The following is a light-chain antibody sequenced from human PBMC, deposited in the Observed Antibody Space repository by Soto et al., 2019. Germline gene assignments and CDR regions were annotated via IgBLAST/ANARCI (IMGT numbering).Light chain of an antibody. J-gene: IGLJ1*01. V-gene: IGLV1-51*01. CDR1: SSNIGSNF. CDR3: GTWDSSLSAGV. CDR2: DNN. Sequence: QSVLTQPPSVSAASGQKVTISCSGSSSNIGSNFVSWYQQLPGTAPKLLIYDNNKRPSGIPDRFSGSKSETSATLGIAGLQTGDEADYYCGTWDSSLSAGVFGTGTKLTVL.